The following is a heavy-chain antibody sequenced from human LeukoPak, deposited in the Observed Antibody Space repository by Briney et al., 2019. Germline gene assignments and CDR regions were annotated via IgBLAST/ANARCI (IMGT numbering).Heavy chain of an antibody. V-gene: IGHV3-74*01. CDR2: INSDGSST. D-gene: IGHD2-8*01. CDR1: GFTFSSYW. J-gene: IGHJ3*02. Sequence: GGSLRLSCAASGFTFSSYWMHWVRQAPGKGLVWVSRINSDGSSTSYADSVKGRFTISRDNAKNTLYLQMNSLRAEDTAVYYCARVQGHPPNGLDIWGQGTMVTISS. CDR3: ARVQGHPPNGLDI.